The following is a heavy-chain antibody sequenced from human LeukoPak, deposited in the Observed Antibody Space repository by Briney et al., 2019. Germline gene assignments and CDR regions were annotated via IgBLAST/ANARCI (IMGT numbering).Heavy chain of an antibody. V-gene: IGHV4-34*01. Sequence: PSETLSLTCAVYGGSFSGYYWSWIRQPPGKGLEWIGEINHSGSTNYNPSLKSRVTISVDTSKNQFSLKLSSVTAADTAVYYCASLRGLKAFDYWGQGTLVTVSS. D-gene: IGHD5/OR15-5a*01. CDR1: GGSFSGYY. CDR3: ASLRGLKAFDY. CDR2: INHSGST. J-gene: IGHJ4*02.